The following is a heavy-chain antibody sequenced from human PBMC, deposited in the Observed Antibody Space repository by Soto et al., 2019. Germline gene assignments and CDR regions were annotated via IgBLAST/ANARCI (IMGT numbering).Heavy chain of an antibody. CDR1: GYTFTSYG. CDR2: ISAYNGNT. Sequence: ASVKVSCKASGYTFTSYGISWVRQAPGQGLEWMGWISAYNGNTNYAQKLQGRVTMTTDTSTSIAYMELRSLRSDDTAVYYCARDFLEVHSSSWPAYYYYGMDVWGQGTTVTVSS. V-gene: IGHV1-18*01. J-gene: IGHJ6*02. D-gene: IGHD6-13*01. CDR3: ARDFLEVHSSSWPAYYYYGMDV.